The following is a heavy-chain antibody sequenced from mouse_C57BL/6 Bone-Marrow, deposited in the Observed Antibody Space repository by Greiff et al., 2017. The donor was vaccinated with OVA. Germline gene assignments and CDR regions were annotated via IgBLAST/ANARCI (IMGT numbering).Heavy chain of an antibody. J-gene: IGHJ4*01. D-gene: IGHD1-1*02. CDR3: ASGLWAMDY. CDR2: IDPSDSYT. Sequence: QQSCKASGYTFTSYWMHWVKQRPGQGLEWIGEIDPSDSYTNYNQKFKGKSTLTVDKSSSTAYMQLSSLTSEDSAVYYCASGLWAMDYWGQGTSVTVSS. V-gene: IGHV1-69*01. CDR1: GYTFTSYW.